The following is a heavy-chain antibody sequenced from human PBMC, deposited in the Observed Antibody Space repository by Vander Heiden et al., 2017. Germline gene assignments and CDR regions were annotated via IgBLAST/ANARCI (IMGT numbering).Heavy chain of an antibody. D-gene: IGHD6-19*01. CDR2: IGTAGDT. CDR3: ARGAGYSSGLDY. Sequence: EVQLVESGGGLVQPGGSLRLSSAASGFTFSSYDMHWVRQATGKGLEWVSAIGTAGDTYYPGSVKGRFTISRENAKNSLYLQMNSLRAGDTAVYYCARGAGYSSGLDYWGQGTLVTVSS. J-gene: IGHJ4*02. V-gene: IGHV3-13*01. CDR1: GFTFSSYD.